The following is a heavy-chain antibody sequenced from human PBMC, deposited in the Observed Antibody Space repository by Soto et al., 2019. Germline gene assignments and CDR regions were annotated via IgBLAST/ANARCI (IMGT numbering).Heavy chain of an antibody. CDR3: AKGNSGSPYGAFDY. CDR1: GFTFSTYG. V-gene: IGHV3-30*18. D-gene: IGHD1-26*01. Sequence: HPGGSLRLSCAVSGFTFSTYGMHWVRQAPGKGLEWVAVISHDGSQKYYADSVKGRFTISRDTSKNALFLQMNSLRAEDTAVYYCAKGNSGSPYGAFDYWGQGT. J-gene: IGHJ4*02. CDR2: ISHDGSQK.